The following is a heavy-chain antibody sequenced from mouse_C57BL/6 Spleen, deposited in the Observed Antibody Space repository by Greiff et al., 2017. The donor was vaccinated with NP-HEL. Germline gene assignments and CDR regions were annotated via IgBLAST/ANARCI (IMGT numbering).Heavy chain of an antibody. CDR2: IYWDDDK. CDR1: GFSLSTSGMG. D-gene: IGHD1-1*01. J-gene: IGHJ4*01. Sequence: QVTLKVCGPGILQSSQTLSLTCSFSGFSLSTSGMGVSWIRQPSGKGLEWLAHIYWDDDKRYNPSLKSRLTISKDTSRNQVFLKITSVDTADTATYYCARREDYYYGSSYAMDYWGQGTSVTVSS. V-gene: IGHV8-12*01. CDR3: ARREDYYYGSSYAMDY.